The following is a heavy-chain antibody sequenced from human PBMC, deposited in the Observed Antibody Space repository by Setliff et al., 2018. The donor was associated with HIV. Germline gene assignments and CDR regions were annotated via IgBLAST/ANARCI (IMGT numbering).Heavy chain of an antibody. V-gene: IGHV4-39*01. D-gene: IGHD1-1*01. CDR2: VYYFGGT. Sequence: SETLSLTCSVSGASVNSTFYHWAWVRQPPGKGLEWVGTVYYFGGTFYNPSVESRVSISADMSKRGFFLRLTAVTAADTAVYFCTRHVWSNAPRDQWGQGTLVTVSS. CDR3: TRHVWSNAPRDQ. J-gene: IGHJ1*01. CDR1: GASVNSTFYH.